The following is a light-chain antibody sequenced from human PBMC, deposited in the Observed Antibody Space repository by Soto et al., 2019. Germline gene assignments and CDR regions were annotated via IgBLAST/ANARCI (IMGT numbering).Light chain of an antibody. CDR3: CSYVATFSV. Sequence: QSALTQPASVSGSPGQSITIYCIGTSSDFATYKLFSWYQQHPNKAPKLIIYEGTKRPSGVSNRFSGSKSGDTASLTVSGLQAEDEADYFCCSYVATFSVFGGGTKLTVL. CDR1: SSDFATYKL. V-gene: IGLV2-23*01. CDR2: EGT. J-gene: IGLJ3*02.